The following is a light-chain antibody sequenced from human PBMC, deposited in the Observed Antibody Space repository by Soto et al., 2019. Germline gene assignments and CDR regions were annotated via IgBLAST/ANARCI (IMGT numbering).Light chain of an antibody. V-gene: IGKV1-33*01. CDR2: GAS. J-gene: IGKJ4*01. CDR3: QQYGNLPLT. CDR1: QSITIY. Sequence: DIQMTQSPSSLSASVGDRVTITCRASQSITIYLNWYQQKPGEAPNLLIFGASTLQSGVPSRFSGGGSGTEFTFTITSLQPEDIAAYYCQQYGNLPLTFGGGTKVDIK.